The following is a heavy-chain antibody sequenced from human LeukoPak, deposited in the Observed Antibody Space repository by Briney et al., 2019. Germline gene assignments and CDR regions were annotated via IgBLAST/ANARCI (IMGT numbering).Heavy chain of an antibody. CDR3: ATDPRAKGWFDP. CDR2: FDPEDGET. CDR1: GCTLTELS. V-gene: IGHV1-24*01. Sequence: ASVKVSCKVFGCTLTELSMHWVRQAPGKGLEWMGGFDPEDGETIYAQKFQGRVTMTEDTSTDTAYMELSSLRSEDTAVYYCATDPRAKGWFDPWGQGTLVTVSS. J-gene: IGHJ5*02.